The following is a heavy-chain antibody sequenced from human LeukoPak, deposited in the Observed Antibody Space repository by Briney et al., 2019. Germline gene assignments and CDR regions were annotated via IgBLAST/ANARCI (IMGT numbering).Heavy chain of an antibody. D-gene: IGHD3-22*01. CDR3: ARDDDSSGQHDY. J-gene: IGHJ4*02. V-gene: IGHV1-18*01. CDR1: GGTFSSYA. CDR2: ISAYNGNT. Sequence: ASVKVSCKASGGTFSSYAISWVRQAPGQGLEWMGWISAYNGNTNYAQKLQGRVTMTTDTSTSTAYMELRSLRSDDTAVYYCARDDDSSGQHDYWGQGTLVTVSS.